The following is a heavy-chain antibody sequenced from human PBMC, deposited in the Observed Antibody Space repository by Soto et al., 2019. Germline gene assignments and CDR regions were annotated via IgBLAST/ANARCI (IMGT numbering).Heavy chain of an antibody. CDR3: ARDPRYYGMDV. J-gene: IGHJ6*02. V-gene: IGHV1-3*05. CDR2: INAGNGNT. CDR1: GYTFTSYA. Sequence: QVQLVQSGAEEKKPGASVKVSCKASGYTFTSYAMHWVRQAPGQRLEWMGWINAGNGNTKYSQKFQRRVTITRDTSVSTAYMELSSLRSEDTAVYYCARDPRYYGMDVWGQGTTVTVSS.